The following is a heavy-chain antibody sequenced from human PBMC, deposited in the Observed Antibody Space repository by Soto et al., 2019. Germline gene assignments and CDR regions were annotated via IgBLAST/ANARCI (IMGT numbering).Heavy chain of an antibody. CDR2: ISGSGGST. J-gene: IGHJ4*02. V-gene: IGHV3-23*01. D-gene: IGHD2-15*01. CDR3: AKDVSVVVAALFDY. CDR1: GFTFSSYA. Sequence: GGSLRLSCAASGFTFSSYAMSWVRQAPGKGLEWVSAISGSGGSTYYADSVKGRFTISRDNSKNTLYLQMNSLRAEDTAVYYCAKDVSVVVAALFDYWGQGTLVTSPQ.